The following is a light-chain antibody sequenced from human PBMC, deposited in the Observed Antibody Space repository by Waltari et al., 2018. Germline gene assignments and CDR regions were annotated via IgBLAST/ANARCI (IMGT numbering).Light chain of an antibody. CDR2: DLN. CDR1: RSDLGAYAF. Sequence: QSALTQPASVSGSPGPSITIPCPGTRSDLGAYAFVPRYQQHPGKAPKPLIYDLNNRPSGVSHRFSGSKSGNTASLTISGLQAEDEANYFCSAYTKSTTRYWVFGGGTKVTVL. V-gene: IGLV2-14*03. CDR3: SAYTKSTTRYWV. J-gene: IGLJ3*02.